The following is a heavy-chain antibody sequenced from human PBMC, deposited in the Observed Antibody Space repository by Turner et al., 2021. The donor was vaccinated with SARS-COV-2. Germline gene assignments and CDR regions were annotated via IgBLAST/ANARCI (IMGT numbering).Heavy chain of an antibody. CDR1: GGSISSSSFH. Sequence: QLQLQESGPGLVKPSETLAFTCTVSGGSISSSSFHWGWIRRPPGKGLEWIGNIYYSGSTYYNPSLKRLVTISVDTSKNQFSLKLGSVTAADTAVYYCASPVVVTATPNYYGMDVWGQGTTVTVSS. D-gene: IGHD2-21*02. J-gene: IGHJ6*02. CDR3: ASPVVVTATPNYYGMDV. CDR2: IYYSGST. V-gene: IGHV4-39*01.